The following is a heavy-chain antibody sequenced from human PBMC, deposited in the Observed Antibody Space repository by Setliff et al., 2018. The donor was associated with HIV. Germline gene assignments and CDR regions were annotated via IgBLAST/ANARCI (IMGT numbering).Heavy chain of an antibody. CDR1: GDSISSYY. Sequence: PSETLSLTCTVSGDSISSYYWSWIRQPPGKGLEWIGYIYSTGSTNHNPSLKSRVTISVDTSKNQFSLKLTSVTASDTAVYYCARHEIGGYSYYFDYWGQGTLVTVSS. V-gene: IGHV4-4*09. J-gene: IGHJ4*02. D-gene: IGHD5-18*01. CDR3: ARHEIGGYSYYFDY. CDR2: IYSTGST.